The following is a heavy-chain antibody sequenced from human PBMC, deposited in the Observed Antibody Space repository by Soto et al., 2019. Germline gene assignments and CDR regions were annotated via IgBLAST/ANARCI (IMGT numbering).Heavy chain of an antibody. V-gene: IGHV4-31*03. CDR1: GGSIKSGGYY. CDR2: IHYRGRT. Sequence: SETLSFTCNVSGGSIKSGGYYWGWIRQPPGKGLEWIGYIHYRGRTSYNPSLESRASISLDTSGHHFSLKLTSVTAADTAVYYCARCRDAFGFDYWGQGTLVTVSS. D-gene: IGHD2-15*01. CDR3: ARCRDAFGFDY. J-gene: IGHJ4*02.